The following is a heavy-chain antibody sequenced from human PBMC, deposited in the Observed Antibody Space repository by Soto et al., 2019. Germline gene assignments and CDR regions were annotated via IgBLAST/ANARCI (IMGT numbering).Heavy chain of an antibody. CDR1: GFTLSDYY. CDR2: ISNSGDII. D-gene: IGHD5-18*01. V-gene: IGHV3-11*01. Sequence: GGSLRLSCAASGFTLSDYYMAWIRQAPGKGLEWVSYISNSGDIIYYAGSVKGRFTISRDNAKKSLFLQMSSLRAEDTAVYYCARRSVDTAMSFDYWGQGTLVTVSS. CDR3: ARRSVDTAMSFDY. J-gene: IGHJ4*02.